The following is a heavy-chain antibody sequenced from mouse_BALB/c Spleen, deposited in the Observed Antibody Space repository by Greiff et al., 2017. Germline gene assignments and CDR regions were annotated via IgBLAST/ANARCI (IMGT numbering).Heavy chain of an antibody. V-gene: IGHV3-2*02. J-gene: IGHJ2*01. CDR3: ARVYYRYDGGYYFDY. D-gene: IGHD2-14*01. Sequence: EVMLVESGPGLVKPSQSLSLTCTVTGYSITSDYAWNWIRQFPGNKLEWMGYISYSGSTSYNPSLKSRISITRDTSKNQFFLQLNSVTTEDTATYYCARVYYRYDGGYYFDYWGQGTTLTVSS. CDR1: GYSITSDYA. CDR2: ISYSGST.